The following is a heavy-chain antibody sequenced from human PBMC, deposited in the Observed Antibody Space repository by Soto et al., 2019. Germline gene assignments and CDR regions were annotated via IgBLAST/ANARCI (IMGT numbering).Heavy chain of an antibody. J-gene: IGHJ4*02. CDR2: ISGSGGST. Sequence: EVQLLESGGGLVQPGGSLRLSCAASGFTFSSYAMSWVRQAPGKGLEWVSAISGSGGSTYYADTVKGRFTISRNNYKNTLYLQMNSLRAEDTAVYYCAKPPLRSGLCYFDYWGQGTLVTVSS. V-gene: IGHV3-23*01. D-gene: IGHD3-3*01. CDR3: AKPPLRSGLCYFDY. CDR1: GFTFSSYA.